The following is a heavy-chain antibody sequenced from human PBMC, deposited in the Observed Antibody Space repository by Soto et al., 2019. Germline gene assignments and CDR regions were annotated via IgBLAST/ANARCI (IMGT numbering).Heavy chain of an antibody. J-gene: IGHJ2*01. CDR1: GFTFEDYA. CDR2: ISWKSGSI. D-gene: IGHD6-13*01. CDR3: AKVHSNNWYWYFEL. Sequence: EVQLVESGGGLVQPGGSLRLSCAASGFTFEDYAMHWVRQVPGKGLEWVSGISWKSGSIGYGDSVKGRFTISRDNAKNSLFLEMHSLRPEDTAWYDCAKVHSNNWYWYFELWGRGTLVTVSS. V-gene: IGHV3-9*01.